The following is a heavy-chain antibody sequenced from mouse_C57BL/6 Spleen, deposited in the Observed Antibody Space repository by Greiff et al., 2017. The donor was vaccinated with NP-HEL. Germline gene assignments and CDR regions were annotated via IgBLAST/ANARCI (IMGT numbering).Heavy chain of an antibody. CDR1: GYTFTSYW. J-gene: IGHJ2*01. V-gene: IGHV1-61*01. D-gene: IGHD2-1*01. Sequence: QVQLQQPGAELVRPGSSVKLSCKASGYTFTSYWMDWVKQRPGQGLEWIGNIYPSDSETHYNQKFKDKATLTVDKSSSTAYMQLSSLTSEDSAVYYCARLNYGTYFDDGGKGTTLTVSS. CDR2: IYPSDSET. CDR3: ARLNYGTYFDD.